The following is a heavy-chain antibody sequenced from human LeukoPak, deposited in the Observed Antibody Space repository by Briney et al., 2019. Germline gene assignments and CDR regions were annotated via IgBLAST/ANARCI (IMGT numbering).Heavy chain of an antibody. V-gene: IGHV4-59*11. D-gene: IGHD5-12*01. CDR3: ARDLGRVANDYLLDS. J-gene: IGHJ1*01. CDR1: GASISSHY. Sequence: SETLSLTCTISGASISSHYWSWIRQPPGKELEWIGYIDNGGSPKYSPSLRSRVTISVVTSKNQFSLKLNSVTAADTAVYYCARDLGRVANDYLLDSWGPGTLVNGFS. CDR2: IDNGGSP.